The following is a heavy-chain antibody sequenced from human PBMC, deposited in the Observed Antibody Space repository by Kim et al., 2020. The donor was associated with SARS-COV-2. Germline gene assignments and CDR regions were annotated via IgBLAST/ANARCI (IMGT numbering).Heavy chain of an antibody. D-gene: IGHD6-13*01. V-gene: IGHV6-1*01. J-gene: IGHJ3*02. CDR3: VRGRVYAFDI. CDR2: TYYRSKWYN. Sequence: SQTLSLTCVISGDRVSSNSVAWNWIRQSPSRGLEWLGRTYYRSKWYNDYAVSVKSRITVNPDTSKNQFSLQLNSVTPEDTALYYCVRGRVYAFDIWGQGTMVTVSS. CDR1: GDRVSSNSVA.